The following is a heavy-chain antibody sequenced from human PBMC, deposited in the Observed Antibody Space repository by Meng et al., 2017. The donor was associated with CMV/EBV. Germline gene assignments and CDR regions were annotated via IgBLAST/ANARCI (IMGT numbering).Heavy chain of an antibody. Sequence: GGSLRLSCGGSGFTFGSYWMHWVRQVSGKGLVWISRIHSDGVSADYAGSVMGRFTISRDNAKNTVYLQMNSLRPEDTAVYYCARMFNYDFSRGGMDVWGQGTTVTVSS. J-gene: IGHJ6*02. CDR3: ARMFNYDFSRGGMDV. CDR1: GFTFGSYW. V-gene: IGHV3-74*01. D-gene: IGHD3-3*01. CDR2: IHSDGVSA.